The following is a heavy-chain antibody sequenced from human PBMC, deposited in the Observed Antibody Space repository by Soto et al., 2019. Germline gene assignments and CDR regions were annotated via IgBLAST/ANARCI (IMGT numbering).Heavy chain of an antibody. CDR1: GYSFTSYW. D-gene: IGHD3-3*01. V-gene: IGHV5-51*01. CDR2: IYPGDSDA. CDR3: ARLGAFGVVMEAGFDP. Sequence: PGESLKISCXGSGYSFTSYWIGWVRQMPGKGLEWMGIIYPGDSDARYSPSFQGQVTISADKSISTAYLQWSSLKASDTAMYYCARLGAFGVVMEAGFDPWGQGTLVTVSS. J-gene: IGHJ5*02.